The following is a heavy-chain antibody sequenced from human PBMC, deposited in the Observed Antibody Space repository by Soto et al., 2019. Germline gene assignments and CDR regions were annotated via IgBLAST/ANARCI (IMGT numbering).Heavy chain of an antibody. V-gene: IGHV3-53*01. CDR1: GFTVSSHY. CDR2: INSGGST. Sequence: PGGSLRLSCAPSGFTVSSHYMSWVRQAPGKGLEWVSVINSGGSTYYADSVKGRFTISRDHSRNTLYLQMNSLRVEDTAVSYCAREVFCSRSSCQVRYGMDVWGQGTTVTVSS. D-gene: IGHD2-2*01. CDR3: AREVFCSRSSCQVRYGMDV. J-gene: IGHJ6*02.